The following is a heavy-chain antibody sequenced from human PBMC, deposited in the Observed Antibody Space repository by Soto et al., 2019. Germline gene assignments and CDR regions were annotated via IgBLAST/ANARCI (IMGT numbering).Heavy chain of an antibody. Sequence: SETLSLTCAVYGGSFSGYYWSWIRQPPGKGLEWIGEINHSGSTNYNPSLKSRVTISVDTSKNQFSLKLSSVTAADTAVYYCARMVVVVVAATPPYYFDYWGQGTLVTVSS. CDR1: GGSFSGYY. D-gene: IGHD2-15*01. CDR3: ARMVVVVVAATPPYYFDY. V-gene: IGHV4-34*01. CDR2: INHSGST. J-gene: IGHJ4*02.